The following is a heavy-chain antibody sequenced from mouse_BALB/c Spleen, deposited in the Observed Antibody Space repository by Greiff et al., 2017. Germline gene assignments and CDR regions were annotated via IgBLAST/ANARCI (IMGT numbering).Heavy chain of an antibody. D-gene: IGHD1-1*01. Sequence: VKLVESGPGLVAPSQSLSITCTVSGFSLTSYGVHWVRQPPGKGLEWLGVIWAGGSTNYNSALMSRLSISKDNSKSQVFLKMNSLQTDDTAMYYCAREYYGTLAYWGQGTLVTVSA. J-gene: IGHJ3*01. CDR2: IWAGGST. CDR3: AREYYGTLAY. CDR1: GFSLTSYG. V-gene: IGHV2-9*02.